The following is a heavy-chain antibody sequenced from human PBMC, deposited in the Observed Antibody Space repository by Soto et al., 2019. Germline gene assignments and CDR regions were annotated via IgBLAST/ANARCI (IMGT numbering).Heavy chain of an antibody. Sequence: PGGSLRLSCKATGFQFAREAMSWVRHSPKKGLELVSVTAASGGDSYYADSVKGRFTVSRDNSQGMLFLQMNSLRGDDAGVYFCAKERVTGGAFDIWGQGTTVTVS. V-gene: IGHV3-23*01. CDR3: AKERVTGGAFDI. CDR2: TAASGGDS. D-gene: IGHD2-21*02. CDR1: GFQFAREA. J-gene: IGHJ3*02.